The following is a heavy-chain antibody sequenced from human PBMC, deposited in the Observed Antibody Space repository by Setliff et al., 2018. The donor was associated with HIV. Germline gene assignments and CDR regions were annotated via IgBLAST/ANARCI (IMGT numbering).Heavy chain of an antibody. CDR1: GFTFSGSA. Sequence: PGGSLRLSCAASGFTFSGSAMHWVRQASGKGLEWVGRIRNKANSYGTAYAASVKGRFTVSRDDSKNTAHLQMDSLKSEDTAVYYCTREAVAGDYYYYMDVWGKGTTVTVSS. D-gene: IGHD6-19*01. CDR3: TREAVAGDYYYYMDV. CDR2: IRNKANSYGT. V-gene: IGHV3-73*01. J-gene: IGHJ6*03.